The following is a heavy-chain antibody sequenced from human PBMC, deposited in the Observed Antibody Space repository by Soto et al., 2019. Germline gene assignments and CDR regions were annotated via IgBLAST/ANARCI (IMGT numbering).Heavy chain of an antibody. J-gene: IGHJ3*02. Sequence: SETLSLTCTVSGGSIKISGYYWGWLRHPPGKGLEWVGSIFYTGSTNYNPSLKSRVTISVDTSKNQFSLKLSSVTAADAAVYYCARVNSSGYYYAFDIWGQGTMVTVSS. CDR3: ARVNSSGYYYAFDI. V-gene: IGHV4-39*07. D-gene: IGHD3-22*01. CDR2: IFYTGST. CDR1: GGSIKISGYY.